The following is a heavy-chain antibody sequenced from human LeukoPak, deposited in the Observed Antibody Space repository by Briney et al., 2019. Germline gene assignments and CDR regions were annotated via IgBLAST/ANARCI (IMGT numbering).Heavy chain of an antibody. CDR3: ARADWDTAMIDY. D-gene: IGHD5-18*01. CDR1: GFTFRSYG. Sequence: GGSLRLSCAASGFTFRSYGMHWVRQAPGKGLEWVSSISSSSSYIYYADSVKGRFTISRDNAKNSLYLQMNSLRAEDTAVYYCARADWDTAMIDYWGQGTLVTVSS. J-gene: IGHJ4*02. CDR2: ISSSSSYI. V-gene: IGHV3-21*01.